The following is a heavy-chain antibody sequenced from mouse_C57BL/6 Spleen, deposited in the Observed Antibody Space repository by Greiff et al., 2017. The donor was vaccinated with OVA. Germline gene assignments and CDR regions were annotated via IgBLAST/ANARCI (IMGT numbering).Heavy chain of an antibody. CDR2: ISSGSSTI. CDR3: ARHNWNY. V-gene: IGHV5-17*01. D-gene: IGHD4-1*01. J-gene: IGHJ2*01. CDR1: GFTFSDYG. Sequence: EVKLMESGGGLVKPGGSLKLSCAASGFTFSDYGMHWVRQAPEKGLEWVAYISSGSSTIYYADTVKGRFTISRDNATNTLFLQMTSLRSEDTAMYYCARHNWNYWGQGTTLTVSS.